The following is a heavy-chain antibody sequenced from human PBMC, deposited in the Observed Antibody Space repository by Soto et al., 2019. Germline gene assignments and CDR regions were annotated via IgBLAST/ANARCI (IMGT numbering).Heavy chain of an antibody. Sequence: EVQLAESGGGLVQPGVSLRLSCAASGFIFSNYWMSWVRQAPGKGLEWVANIKQDGSEKNYVDSVKGRFTISRGNAKNSLHLQMNSLRVEDTAVYYCARGLRPYYYDDSGYSYFDYWGQGTLVIVSS. J-gene: IGHJ4*02. CDR1: GFIFSNYW. D-gene: IGHD3-22*01. CDR3: ARGLRPYYYDDSGYSYFDY. CDR2: IKQDGSEK. V-gene: IGHV3-7*01.